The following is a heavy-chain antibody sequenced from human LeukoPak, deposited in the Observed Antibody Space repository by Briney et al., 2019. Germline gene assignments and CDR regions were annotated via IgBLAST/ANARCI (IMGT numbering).Heavy chain of an antibody. J-gene: IGHJ4*02. V-gene: IGHV3-21*01. CDR3: ARDMPDYDYVWGSYRPFDY. D-gene: IGHD3-16*02. Sequence: GGSLRLSCAASGFTFSSYSMNWVRQAPGKGLEWVSSISSSSSYIYYADSEKGRFTISRDNAKNSLYLQMNSLRAEDTAVYYCARDMPDYDYVWGSYRPFDYWGQGTLVTVSS. CDR2: ISSSSSYI. CDR1: GFTFSSYS.